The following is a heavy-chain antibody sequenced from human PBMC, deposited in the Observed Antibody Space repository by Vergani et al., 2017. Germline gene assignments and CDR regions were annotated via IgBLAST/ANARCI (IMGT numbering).Heavy chain of an antibody. V-gene: IGHV4-61*02. Sequence: QVQLQESGPGLVKPSQSLSLTCTVSGGSISGVSYYLSWVRQPAGKGLEWIGRIYYSGRTDYNPSLESLVTISVDTAKNTCSLQLNSLTVADTAVYYCARYRPYLTSGSCPAIWGQGTLVTVSS. CDR3: ARYRPYLTSGSCPAI. CDR1: GGSISGVSYY. D-gene: IGHD1-26*01. J-gene: IGHJ4*02. CDR2: IYYSGRT.